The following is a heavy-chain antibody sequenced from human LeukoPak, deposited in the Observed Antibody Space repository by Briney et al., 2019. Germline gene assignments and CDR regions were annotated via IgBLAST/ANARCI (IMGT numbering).Heavy chain of an antibody. CDR3: ASPLVELGGNIYFGL. J-gene: IGHJ2*01. V-gene: IGHV3-7*05. D-gene: IGHD4-23*01. Sequence: GGSLRLSCAASGFTFSIYWMTWVRQAPGKGLEWVANINPDGSAKAYVDSVKGRFTISRDNAKKSLFLEMNSLRVEDTAVYYCASPLVELGGNIYFGLWGRGTLVTVSS. CDR1: GFTFSIYW. CDR2: INPDGSAK.